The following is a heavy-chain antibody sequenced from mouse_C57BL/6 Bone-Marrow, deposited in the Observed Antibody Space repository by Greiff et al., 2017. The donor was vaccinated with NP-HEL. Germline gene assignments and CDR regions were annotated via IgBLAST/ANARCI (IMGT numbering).Heavy chain of an antibody. D-gene: IGHD1-1*01. CDR3: ARRRGVITRMDY. Sequence: EVQLVESGGGLVQPGGSLKLSCAASGFTFSDYYMYWVRQTPEKRLEWVAYISNGGGSTYYPDTVKGRFTISRYNAKNTLYLQMSRLKSEDTAMYYCARRRGVITRMDYWGQGTSVTVSS. CDR2: ISNGGGST. CDR1: GFTFSDYY. J-gene: IGHJ4*01. V-gene: IGHV5-12*01.